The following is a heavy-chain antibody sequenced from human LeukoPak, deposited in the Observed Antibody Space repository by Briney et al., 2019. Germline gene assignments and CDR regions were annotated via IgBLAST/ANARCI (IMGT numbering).Heavy chain of an antibody. Sequence: GGSLRLSCAASGFTFDDYAMHWVRQAPGKGLEWVSGISWNSGSIGYADSVKGRFTISRDNAKSSLYLQMNSLRAEDTALYYCAKDIAKGIAALDYWGQGTLVTVSS. CDR2: ISWNSGSI. CDR3: AKDIAKGIAALDY. CDR1: GFTFDDYA. D-gene: IGHD6-6*01. V-gene: IGHV3-9*01. J-gene: IGHJ4*02.